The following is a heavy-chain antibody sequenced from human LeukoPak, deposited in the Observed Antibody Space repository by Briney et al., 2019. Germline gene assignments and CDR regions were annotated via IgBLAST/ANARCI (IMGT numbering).Heavy chain of an antibody. J-gene: IGHJ4*02. CDR2: INPNSGGT. CDR1: GYTFTGYS. D-gene: IGHD6-25*01. V-gene: IGHV1-2*02. CDR3: ARGRPGDYFDY. Sequence: ASVKVSYKASGYTFTGYSMHWVRQAPGQGLEWMGWINPNSGGTSYLQNFQGRVTMTRDTSISTAYMDLSRLRSDDTAIYYCARGRPGDYFDYWGQGTLVTVSS.